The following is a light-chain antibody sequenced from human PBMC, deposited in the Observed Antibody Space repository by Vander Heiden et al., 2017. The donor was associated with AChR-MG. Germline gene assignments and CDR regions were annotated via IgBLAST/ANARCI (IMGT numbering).Light chain of an antibody. J-gene: IGKJ5*01. V-gene: IGKV1-39*01. CDR1: QSISDY. Sequence: DITMTQSPSSLSASVGDRGTITCRASQSISDYLNWDQQKPREAPKLRIYTASTLQSGVPSRFSGSGSGTDFTLTISSLQPDDFATYYCQQSYSTVSITFGQGTRLEIK. CDR3: QQSYSTVSIT. CDR2: TAS.